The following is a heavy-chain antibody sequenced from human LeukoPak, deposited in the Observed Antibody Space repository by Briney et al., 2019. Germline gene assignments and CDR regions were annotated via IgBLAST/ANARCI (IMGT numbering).Heavy chain of an antibody. CDR2: IWYDGSKT. D-gene: IGHD5-24*01. V-gene: IGHV3-33*01. Sequence: PGPSLRLSCAASGFTFSSYGMNWVRQAPGKGLEWVSVIWYDGSKTDYIDSVKGRFTISRDNFKNTVTLRMDSLRAEDTAVYYCTRENGGDGYRGGTFDIWGQGTMVTVSS. CDR1: GFTFSSYG. CDR3: TRENGGDGYRGGTFDI. J-gene: IGHJ3*02.